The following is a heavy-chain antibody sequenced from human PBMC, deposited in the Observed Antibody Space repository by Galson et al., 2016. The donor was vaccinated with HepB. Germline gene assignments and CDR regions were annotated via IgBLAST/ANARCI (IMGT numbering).Heavy chain of an antibody. V-gene: IGHV1-46*01. CDR1: GYTFTSYY. CDR2: INPSGGDT. J-gene: IGHJ4*02. Sequence: SVKVSCKASGYTFTSYYMHWVRQAPGQGLEWMGIINPSGGDTSYAQKFQGRVTMTRDTSTSTVHMELSSLRAEDTAVYYCARDAPRGGDFDYWAQGTLVIVSS. CDR3: ARDAPRGGDFDY. D-gene: IGHD2-21*01.